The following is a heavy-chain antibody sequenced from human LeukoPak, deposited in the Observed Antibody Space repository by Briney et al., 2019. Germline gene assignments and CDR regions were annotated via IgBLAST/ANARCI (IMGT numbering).Heavy chain of an antibody. CDR2: IYYSGST. D-gene: IGHD3-9*01. V-gene: IGHV4-39*01. Sequence: KPSETLSLTCTVSGGSISSSSYYWGWIRQPPGKGLEWIGSIYYSGSTYYNPSLKSRVTISVDTSKNQFSLKLSSVTAADTPVYYCAGLGVDWYDDDYWGQGTLVTVSS. CDR3: AGLGVDWYDDDY. J-gene: IGHJ4*02. CDR1: GGSISSSSYY.